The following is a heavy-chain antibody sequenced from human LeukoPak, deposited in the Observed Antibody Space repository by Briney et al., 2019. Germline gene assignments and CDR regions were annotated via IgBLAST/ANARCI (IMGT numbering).Heavy chain of an antibody. J-gene: IGHJ6*02. CDR1: GFTFSTYW. V-gene: IGHV3-7*05. CDR2: IKESGSEK. Sequence: GGSLRLSCAASGFTFSTYWMSWVRQAPGKGLEWVANIKESGSEKNYADSVKGRFTISRQNSKNTLDLQMNSLRPEDTAVYYCARDGRYCIITSCYGSYGMDVWGQGTTVTVTS. D-gene: IGHD2-2*01. CDR3: ARDGRYCIITSCYGSYGMDV.